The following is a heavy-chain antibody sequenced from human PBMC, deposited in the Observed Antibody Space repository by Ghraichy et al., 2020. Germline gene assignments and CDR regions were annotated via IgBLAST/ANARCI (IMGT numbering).Heavy chain of an antibody. CDR1: GFTFSSYA. Sequence: GGSLRLSCAASGFTFSSYAMSWVRQAPGKGLECVSGISDSGGRTSYADALKGRFTISRDNTKSTLYLQMNSLRGEDTAVYYCAKALDASSWYLFDPWGQGTLVTVSS. CDR2: ISDSGGRT. J-gene: IGHJ5*02. CDR3: AKALDASSWYLFDP. D-gene: IGHD6-13*01. V-gene: IGHV3-23*01.